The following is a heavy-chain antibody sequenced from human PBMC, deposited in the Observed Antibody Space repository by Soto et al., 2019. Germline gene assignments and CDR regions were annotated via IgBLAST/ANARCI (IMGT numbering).Heavy chain of an antibody. D-gene: IGHD1-20*01. Sequence: QVQLQESGPGLVKPSETLSLTCTVSGGSISNYFWSWIRQPPGKGLEWIGYIYDSKSTNYNPSLKSRVTISVDTSKNQFSLKLSSVTVADTAVYYCAGQPYNSRFDPWGQGTLVTVSS. CDR3: AGQPYNSRFDP. CDR2: IYDSKST. J-gene: IGHJ5*02. CDR1: GGSISNYF. V-gene: IGHV4-59*08.